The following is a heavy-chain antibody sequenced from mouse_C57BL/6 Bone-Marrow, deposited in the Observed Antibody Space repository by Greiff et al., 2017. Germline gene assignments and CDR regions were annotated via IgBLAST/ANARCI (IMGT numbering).Heavy chain of an antibody. Sequence: QVQLQQPGTELVKPGASVKLSCKASGYTFTSYWMHWVKQRPGQGLEWIGNINPSNGGTNYNEKFKSKATLTVDKSSSTAYMQLSSRTSEDSAVYYCARTLLFSCYFDVWGTGTTVTVSS. V-gene: IGHV1-53*01. D-gene: IGHD1-1*01. CDR1: GYTFTSYW. CDR2: INPSNGGT. J-gene: IGHJ1*03. CDR3: ARTLLFSCYFDV.